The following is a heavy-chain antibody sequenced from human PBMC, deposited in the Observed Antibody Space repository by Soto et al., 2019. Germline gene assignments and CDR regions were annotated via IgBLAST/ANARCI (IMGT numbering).Heavy chain of an antibody. J-gene: IGHJ5*02. CDR3: ARDSGGLWLRNNWLDP. CDR1: GYSFTSYW. V-gene: IGHV5-51*01. Sequence: GESLKISCKGSGYSFTSYWIGWVRQMPGKGLEWMGIIYPGDSDTRYSPSFQGQVTISADKSISTAYLQWSSLKASDTAMYYSARDSGGLWLRNNWLDPWGQGTLVTVSS. D-gene: IGHD3-16*01. CDR2: IYPGDSDT.